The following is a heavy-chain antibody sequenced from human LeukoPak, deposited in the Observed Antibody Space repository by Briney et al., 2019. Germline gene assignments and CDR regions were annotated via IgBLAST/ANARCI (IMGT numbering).Heavy chain of an antibody. CDR2: ISSSSSYI. D-gene: IGHD5-24*01. J-gene: IGHJ4*02. V-gene: IGHV3-21*01. CDR3: ARDLMATNGY. Sequence: GGSLRLSCAASGFTFSSYSMNWVRQAPGRGLEWVSSISSSSSYIYYADSAKGRFTISRDNAKNSLYLQMNSLRAEDTAVYYCARDLMATNGYWGQGTLVTVSS. CDR1: GFTFSSYS.